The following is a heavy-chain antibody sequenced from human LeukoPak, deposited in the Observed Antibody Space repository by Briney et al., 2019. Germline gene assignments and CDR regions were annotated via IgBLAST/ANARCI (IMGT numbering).Heavy chain of an antibody. CDR3: ARLGLSTAYNWFDP. CDR2: IFHSGST. V-gene: IGHV4-38-2*01. J-gene: IGHJ5*02. D-gene: IGHD2-2*01. CDR1: GYSISSGYY. Sequence: SETLSLTCAVSGYSISSGYYWGWIRQPPGKGLEWSGSIFHSGSTYYNPSLKSRVTISVDTSKNQFSLKLTSVTAADTAVYFCARLGLSTAYNWFDPWGQGTLVTVSS.